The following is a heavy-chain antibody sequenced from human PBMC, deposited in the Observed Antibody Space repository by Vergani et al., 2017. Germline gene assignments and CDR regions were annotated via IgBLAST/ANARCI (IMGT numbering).Heavy chain of an antibody. Sequence: VQLVESGGGLVKPGGSLRLSCAASGFTFSDYYMSWIRQAPGKGLEWVANIKQDGSEKYYVDSVKGRFTISRDNAKNSLYLQMNSLRAEDTAVYYCAREGAAALYFDYWGQGTLVTVSS. CDR1: GFTFSDYY. J-gene: IGHJ4*02. D-gene: IGHD6-13*01. CDR3: AREGAAALYFDY. CDR2: IKQDGSEK. V-gene: IGHV3-7*03.